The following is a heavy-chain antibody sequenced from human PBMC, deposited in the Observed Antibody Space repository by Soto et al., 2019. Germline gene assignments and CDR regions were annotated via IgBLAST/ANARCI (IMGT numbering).Heavy chain of an antibody. CDR1: VFTFSGSA. Sequence: VGSLRLSCASSVFTFSGSAMHCVRHSSGKGLEWVGRIRSKANSYATAYAASVKGRFTISRDDSKNTAYLQMNSLKTEDTAVYYCTQVYYSYYYGMEVWGQGTTVIVSS. V-gene: IGHV3-73*01. J-gene: IGHJ6*01. D-gene: IGHD1-26*01. CDR3: TQVYYSYYYGMEV. CDR2: IRSKANSYAT.